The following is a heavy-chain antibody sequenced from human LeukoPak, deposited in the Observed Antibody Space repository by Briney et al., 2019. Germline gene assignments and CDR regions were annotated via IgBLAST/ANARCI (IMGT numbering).Heavy chain of an antibody. J-gene: IGHJ6*03. Sequence: TLSLTCTVSGGSISSGGYYWSWIRQHPGKGLEWIGYIYYSGSTYYNPSLKSRVTISVDTSKNQFSLKLSSVTAADTAVYYCARGVPLYYDSSGRPDYYYYMDVWGKGTTVTVSS. D-gene: IGHD3-22*01. CDR3: ARGVPLYYDSSGRPDYYYYMDV. CDR2: IYYSGST. V-gene: IGHV4-31*03. CDR1: GGSISSGGYY.